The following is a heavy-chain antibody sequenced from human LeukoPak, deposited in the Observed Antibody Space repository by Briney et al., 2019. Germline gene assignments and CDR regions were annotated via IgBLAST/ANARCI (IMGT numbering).Heavy chain of an antibody. CDR3: ASAFYGDYREYFQH. J-gene: IGHJ1*01. CDR2: IIPIFGTA. V-gene: IGHV1-69*05. CDR1: GGTFSSYA. D-gene: IGHD4-17*01. Sequence: SVKVSCKASGGTFSSYAISWVRQAPGQGLEWMGGIIPIFGTANYAQKFQGRVTITTDESTSTAYMELSSLRSEDTAVCYCASAFYGDYREYFQHWGQGTLVTVSS.